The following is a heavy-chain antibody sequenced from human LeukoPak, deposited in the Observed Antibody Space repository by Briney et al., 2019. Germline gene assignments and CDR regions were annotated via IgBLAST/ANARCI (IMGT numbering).Heavy chain of an antibody. Sequence: SETLSLTCSVSGGSINSGAYHWNWIRQPAGRGLEWIGRIYTDGNTDYNPSLKSRLTMSVDTSKNQFSLKLTSVTAADTAVYYCAREGGSYNSFDPWGQGTLVTVSS. J-gene: IGHJ5*02. D-gene: IGHD1-26*01. CDR1: GGSINSGAYH. CDR2: IYTDGNT. CDR3: AREGGSYNSFDP. V-gene: IGHV4-61*02.